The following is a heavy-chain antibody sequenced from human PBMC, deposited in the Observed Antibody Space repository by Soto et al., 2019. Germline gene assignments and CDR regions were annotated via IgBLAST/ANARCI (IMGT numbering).Heavy chain of an antibody. CDR2: IHYTGST. Sequence: QVQLQESGPGLVKPSQTLSLTCTVSGGSISSGDYYWSWVRQPPGKGLEWIGYIHYTGSTYYNPSLKRRLTMSVATSKNQFSLSLRSVTAADTAVYYCARVSDFWIASNWFDPWGQGTLVTVSS. CDR3: ARVSDFWIASNWFDP. J-gene: IGHJ5*02. CDR1: GGSISSGDYY. D-gene: IGHD3-3*01. V-gene: IGHV4-30-4*01.